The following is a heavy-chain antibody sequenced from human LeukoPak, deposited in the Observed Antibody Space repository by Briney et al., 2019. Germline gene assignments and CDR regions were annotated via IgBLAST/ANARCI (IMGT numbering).Heavy chain of an antibody. Sequence: TGGSMRLSCAASGFTFSSYWMTWVRQAPGKGLEWVSAISGSGGSTYYADSVKGRFTISRDNSKNTLYLQMNSLRAEDTAVYYCAQTGTTAPYFDYWGQGTLVTVSS. J-gene: IGHJ4*02. D-gene: IGHD1-7*01. V-gene: IGHV3-23*01. CDR3: AQTGTTAPYFDY. CDR1: GFTFSSYW. CDR2: ISGSGGST.